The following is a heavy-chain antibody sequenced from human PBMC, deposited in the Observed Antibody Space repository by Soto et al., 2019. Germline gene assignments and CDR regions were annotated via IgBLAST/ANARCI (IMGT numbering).Heavy chain of an antibody. V-gene: IGHV4-34*01. J-gene: IGHJ4*02. CDR3: AKYYYDSSGYYYSGH. CDR1: GGSFSGYY. CDR2: INHSGST. D-gene: IGHD3-22*01. Sequence: KTSETLSLTCAVYGGSFSGYYWSWIRQPPGKGLEWIGEINHSGSTNYNPSLKSRVTISVDTSKNQFSLKLSSVTAADTAVYYCAKYYYDSSGYYYSGHWGQGTLVTAPQ.